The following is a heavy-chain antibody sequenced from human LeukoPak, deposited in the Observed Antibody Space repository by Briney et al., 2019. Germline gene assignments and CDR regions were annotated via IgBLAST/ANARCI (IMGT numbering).Heavy chain of an antibody. CDR1: GFSFSNYA. V-gene: IGHV3-23*01. CDR2: ISGSGGSS. CDR3: AKDTSGWYDLGSFDI. J-gene: IGHJ3*02. Sequence: GGSLRLSCVPSGFSFSNYAMSWVRQAPGKGLEWVSSISGSGGSSHYVDSVKGRFTISRDKTKNTLYLQMYSLRAEDTAKYYCAKDTSGWYDLGSFDIWGQGTMVTVSS. D-gene: IGHD6-19*01.